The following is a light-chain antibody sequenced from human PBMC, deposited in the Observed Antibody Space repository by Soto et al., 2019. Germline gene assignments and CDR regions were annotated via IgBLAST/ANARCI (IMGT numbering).Light chain of an antibody. CDR2: GAS. CDR1: QTIRSNY. J-gene: IGKJ1*01. CDR3: QQYGSSPWT. V-gene: IGKV3-20*01. Sequence: ETVLTQSPGTLSLSPGESATLSCRASQTIRSNYLAWYRQTPGQAPRLLIYGASNRATGIADRFSGRGSGTDFPLIIRRRKPEDCALYYFQQYGSSPWTFGQGTKVEIK.